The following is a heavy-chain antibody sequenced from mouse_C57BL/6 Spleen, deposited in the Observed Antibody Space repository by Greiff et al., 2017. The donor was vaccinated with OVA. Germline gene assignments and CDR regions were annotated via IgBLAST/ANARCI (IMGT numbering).Heavy chain of an antibody. J-gene: IGHJ2*01. CDR1: GYAFSSSW. CDR2: IYPGDGDT. V-gene: IGHV1-82*01. Sequence: QVQLQQSGPELVKPGASVKISCKASGYAFSSSWMNWVKQRPGKGLEWIGRIYPGDGDTNYNGKFKGKATLTADKSSSTAYMQLSSLTSEDSAVYFCARNYDYDRGFDYWGQGTTLTVSS. CDR3: ARNYDYDRGFDY. D-gene: IGHD2-4*01.